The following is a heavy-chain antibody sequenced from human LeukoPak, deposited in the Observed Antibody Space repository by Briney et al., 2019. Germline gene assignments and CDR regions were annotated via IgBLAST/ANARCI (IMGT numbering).Heavy chain of an antibody. V-gene: IGHV3-53*01. J-gene: IGHJ4*02. CDR3: ARTRGSHPSPFDS. Sequence: GGPLRLSCAASGFTVSHYYMTWVRQAPGKGLECVSVIYSGGSTYSADSVKGRFTISRDNSRNMVYLQMSSLRAEDTAVYYCARTRGSHPSPFDSWGQGTLVTVSS. CDR2: IYSGGST. D-gene: IGHD3-10*01. CDR1: GFTVSHYY.